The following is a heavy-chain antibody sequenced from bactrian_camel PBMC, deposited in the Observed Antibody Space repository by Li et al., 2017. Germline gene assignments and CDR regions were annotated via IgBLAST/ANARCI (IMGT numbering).Heavy chain of an antibody. Sequence: HVQLVESGGGSVQAGGSLRLSCAASGPIDRSCMGWFRQAPGKAREGVAGIDTPGRTTYADSVRSRFTISRDNAKNTLYLQLNSLKTEDTAMYYCAKSPGSDYLPWEYNDRGQGTQVTVS. CDR2: IDTPGRT. J-gene: IGHJ4*01. CDR3: AKSPGSDYLPWEYND. CDR1: GPIDRSC. V-gene: IGHV3S55*01. D-gene: IGHD2*01.